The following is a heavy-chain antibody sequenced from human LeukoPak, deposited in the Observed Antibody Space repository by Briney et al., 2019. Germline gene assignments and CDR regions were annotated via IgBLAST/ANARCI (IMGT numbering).Heavy chain of an antibody. CDR1: GGSMTSISAY. J-gene: IGHJ4*02. CDR3: AIHYYDSSGYYWGYYFDN. Sequence: PSETLSLTCTVSGGSMTSISAYWGWIRQPPGKGLEWIGSVRYSGTTYYNPPLKSRVTMSADTSKNQFSLRPSSVTAADTAVYYCAIHYYDSSGYYWGYYFDNWGQGTLVAVSS. CDR2: VRYSGTT. V-gene: IGHV4-39*01. D-gene: IGHD3-22*01.